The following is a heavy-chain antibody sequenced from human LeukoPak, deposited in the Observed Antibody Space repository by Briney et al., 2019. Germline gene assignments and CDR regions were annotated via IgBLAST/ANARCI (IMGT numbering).Heavy chain of an antibody. CDR2: ISSSGSTI. Sequence: GGSLRLSCAASGFTFSSYEMNWVRQAPGKGLEWVSYISSSGSTIYYADSVKGRFTISRDNAKNSLYLQMNSPRAEDTAVYYCAKWGDYDVLTGYYVSDYWGQGTLVTVSS. CDR3: AKWGDYDVLTGYYVSDY. CDR1: GFTFSSYE. J-gene: IGHJ4*02. D-gene: IGHD3-9*01. V-gene: IGHV3-48*03.